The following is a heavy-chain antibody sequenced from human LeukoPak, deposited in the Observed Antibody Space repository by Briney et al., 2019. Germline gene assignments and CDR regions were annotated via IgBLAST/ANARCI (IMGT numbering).Heavy chain of an antibody. D-gene: IGHD5-18*01. Sequence: PGGSLRLSCVASGFTCSSYGMHTVRKAPVRGLVWVAVIWYDGSNKYYAESVKGRFTISRDNSKNALYLQMSSLRAEVTAVYYCAKGGIQLWKFDYWGQGTLVTFSS. V-gene: IGHV3-33*06. CDR3: AKGGIQLWKFDY. CDR2: IWYDGSNK. J-gene: IGHJ4*02. CDR1: GFTCSSYG.